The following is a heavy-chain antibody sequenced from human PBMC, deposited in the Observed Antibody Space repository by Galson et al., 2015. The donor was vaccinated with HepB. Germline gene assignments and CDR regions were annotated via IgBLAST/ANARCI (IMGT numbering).Heavy chain of an antibody. D-gene: IGHD2-8*01. V-gene: IGHV3-7*03. CDR3: ARGGGRYCTNGVCTNGAFDI. CDR2: INQDESEK. J-gene: IGHJ3*02. CDR1: GFTFSSYW. Sequence: SLRLSCADSGFTFSSYWMSWVRQAPGKGLEWVANINQDESEKYYVDSVKGRFTISRDNAKNSLYLQMDSLRAEDTAVYYCARGGGRYCTNGVCTNGAFDIWGQGTKVTVSS.